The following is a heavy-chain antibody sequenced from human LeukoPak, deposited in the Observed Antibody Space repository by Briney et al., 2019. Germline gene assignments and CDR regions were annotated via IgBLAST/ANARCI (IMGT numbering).Heavy chain of an antibody. D-gene: IGHD5-24*01. CDR1: GESFSSYY. CDR3: ARVDGDGYNIPDY. Sequence: SETLSLTCAVYGESFSSYYWSWIRQPPGKGLEWIGEINHSGNTNYNPSLKSRVTISVDTSKNQFSLKLSSVTAADTAVYYCARVDGDGYNIPDYWGQGTLVTASS. J-gene: IGHJ4*02. CDR2: INHSGNT. V-gene: IGHV4-34*01.